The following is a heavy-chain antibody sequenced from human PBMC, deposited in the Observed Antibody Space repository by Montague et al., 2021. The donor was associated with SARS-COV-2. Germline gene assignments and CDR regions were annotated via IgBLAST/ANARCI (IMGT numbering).Heavy chain of an antibody. V-gene: IGHV4-39*07. CDR3: ARVHIVVVTAMRYFDL. Sequence: SETLSLTCTVSGGSVSTNVFSWGWIRQPPGKGLEWIGNVYYTGNTYHNPSLKSRVTISVDTSKNQFSLKLSSVTAADTAVYYCARVHIVVVTAMRYFDLWGRGTLVTVSS. J-gene: IGHJ2*01. D-gene: IGHD2-21*02. CDR2: VYYTGNT. CDR1: GGSVSTNVFS.